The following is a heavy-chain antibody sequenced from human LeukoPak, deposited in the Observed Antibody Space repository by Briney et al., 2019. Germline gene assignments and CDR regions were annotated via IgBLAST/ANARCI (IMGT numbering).Heavy chain of an antibody. CDR3: AGGWCWRSRVNAFDI. V-gene: IGHV1-8*01. J-gene: IGHJ3*02. Sequence: ASVKVSCKASEYTFTSYDINGVRQATGQGLEWMGWMNPNSGNTGYANKFQSRVTMTRKTCLSTAYLELSSLRSQDTAPCYTAGGWCWRSRVNAFDIWGQGKMVTVSP. D-gene: IGHD4/OR15-4a*01. CDR2: MNPNSGNT. CDR1: EYTFTSYD.